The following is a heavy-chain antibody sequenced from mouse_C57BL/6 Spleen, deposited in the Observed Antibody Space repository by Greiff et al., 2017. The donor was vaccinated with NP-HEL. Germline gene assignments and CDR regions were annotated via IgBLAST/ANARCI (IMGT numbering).Heavy chain of an antibody. D-gene: IGHD1-1*01. CDR1: GFNITDDY. CDR2: IYPENGDT. Sequence: EVKLMESGAELVRPGASVKLSCTASGFNITDDYMHWVKQRPEQGLEWIGWIYPENGDTAYASKFQGKATITADTSSNTAYLQLSSLTSEDTAVDICTTHYGRPDYWGQGTTLTVSS. V-gene: IGHV14-4*01. J-gene: IGHJ2*01. CDR3: TTHYGRPDY.